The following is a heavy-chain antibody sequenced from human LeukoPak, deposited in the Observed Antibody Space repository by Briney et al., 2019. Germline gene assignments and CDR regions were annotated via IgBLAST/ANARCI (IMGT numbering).Heavy chain of an antibody. V-gene: IGHV3-53*01. Sequence: PGGSLRLSCAASGFTVSSNYMSWVRQAPGKGLEWVSVIYSGGSTYYADSVKGRFTISRDNSKNTLYLQMNSLRAEDTAVYYCARVKELFYFDYWGQGTLVTVSS. CDR3: ARVKELFYFDY. CDR2: IYSGGST. J-gene: IGHJ4*02. CDR1: GFTVSSNY. D-gene: IGHD3-10*01.